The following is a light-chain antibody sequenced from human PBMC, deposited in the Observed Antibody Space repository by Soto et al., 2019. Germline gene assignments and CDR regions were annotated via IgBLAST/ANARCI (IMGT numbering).Light chain of an antibody. V-gene: IGLV2-14*01. Sequence: QSALTQPASVSGSPGQSITIACTGTSSDVGGYNYVSWYQQHPGKAPKLMIYEVSNRPSGVSNRFSGSKSGKTASLTISGLQAEDEADYYYSSYTSSSPYVFGTGTKLTVL. CDR2: EVS. CDR1: SSDVGGYNY. CDR3: SSYTSSSPYV. J-gene: IGLJ1*01.